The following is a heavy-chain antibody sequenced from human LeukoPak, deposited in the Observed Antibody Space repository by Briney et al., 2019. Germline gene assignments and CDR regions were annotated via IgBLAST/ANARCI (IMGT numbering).Heavy chain of an antibody. V-gene: IGHV4-4*07. CDR1: GGSITGYY. Sequence: SETLSLTCTVSGGSITGYYWSWIRQPAGKGLEWIGRIYTSGITDYNPSLKSRVTMSVDTSKSQFSLKLSSVTAADTAVYYCARDCSGGSCYPAAFDIWGQGTMVTVSS. CDR2: IYTSGIT. CDR3: ARDCSGGSCYPAAFDI. D-gene: IGHD2-15*01. J-gene: IGHJ3*02.